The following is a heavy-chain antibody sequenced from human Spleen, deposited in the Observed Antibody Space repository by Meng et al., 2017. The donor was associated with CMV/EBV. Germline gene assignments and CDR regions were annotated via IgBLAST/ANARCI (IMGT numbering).Heavy chain of an antibody. CDR2: VFHSGST. V-gene: IGHV4-4*02. D-gene: IGHD7-27*01. Sequence: SETLSLTCALSGGSISTNHWWSWVRQPPGKGLEWIGEVFHSGSTNYNPSLESRVTISMDRSNNQFSLKLSSVTAADTAVYYCARGPGRSDYWGQGTLVTVSS. CDR3: ARGPGRSDY. J-gene: IGHJ4*02. CDR1: GGSISTNHW.